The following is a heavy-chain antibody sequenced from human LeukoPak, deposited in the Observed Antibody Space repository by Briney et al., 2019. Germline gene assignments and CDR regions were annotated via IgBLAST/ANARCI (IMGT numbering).Heavy chain of an antibody. V-gene: IGHV1-69*04. CDR3: ASGPLEYSSSSAYYGMDV. CDR2: IIPIFCIA. J-gene: IGHJ6*02. Sequence: GASVKVSCKASEGTFSSYAISWVRQAPVQGLEWMGRIIPIFCIANYAQKFQGRVTITADKSTGTAYMELSSLRSEDTAVYYCASGPLEYSSSSAYYGMDVWGQGTTVTVSS. D-gene: IGHD6-6*01. CDR1: EGTFSSYA.